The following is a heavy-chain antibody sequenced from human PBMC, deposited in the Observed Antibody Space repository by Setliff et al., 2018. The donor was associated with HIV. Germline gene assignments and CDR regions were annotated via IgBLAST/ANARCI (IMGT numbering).Heavy chain of an antibody. J-gene: IGHJ4*02. Sequence: PSETLSLTCAVSGGSISSGGYSWTWIRQPPGKGLEWIGSIYHSGSTYYNPSLKSRVAISVDKSKNQFSLELNSVTAADTAVYYCARDQRLSYWGQGTLVTVSS. CDR2: IYHSGST. V-gene: IGHV4-30-2*01. CDR3: ARDQRLSY. CDR1: GGSISSGGYS.